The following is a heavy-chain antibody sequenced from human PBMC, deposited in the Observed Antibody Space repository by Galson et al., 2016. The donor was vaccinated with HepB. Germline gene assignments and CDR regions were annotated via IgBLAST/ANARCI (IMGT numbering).Heavy chain of an antibody. CDR2: IYYSGST. J-gene: IGHJ6*02. CDR1: GGSVSSNRYY. Sequence: SETLSLTCTVSGGSVSSNRYYWSWIRQPPGKGLEWIGYIYYSGSTNYNPPLKSRVAISVDTSKNQFSLKLSSVTAADTAVYYCSRDRIAAPGYYGMDVWGQGTTVTVSS. D-gene: IGHD6-13*01. V-gene: IGHV4-61*01. CDR3: SRDRIAAPGYYGMDV.